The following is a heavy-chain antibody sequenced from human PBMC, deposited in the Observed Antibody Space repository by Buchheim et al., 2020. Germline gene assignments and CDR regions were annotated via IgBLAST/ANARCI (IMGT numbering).Heavy chain of an antibody. D-gene: IGHD2-2*01. CDR2: ISSSGSTI. Sequence: EVQLVESGGGLVQPGGSLRLSCAASGFTFSSYEMNWVRQAPGKGLEWVSYISSSGSTIYYADSVKGRFTISRDNDKNSLYLQMNSLRAEDTAVYYCARPHRYCSSTSCDDYYYYYGMDVWGQGTT. V-gene: IGHV3-48*03. J-gene: IGHJ6*02. CDR3: ARPHRYCSSTSCDDYYYYYGMDV. CDR1: GFTFSSYE.